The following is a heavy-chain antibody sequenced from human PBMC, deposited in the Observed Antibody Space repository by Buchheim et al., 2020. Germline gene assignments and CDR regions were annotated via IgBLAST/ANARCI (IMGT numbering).Heavy chain of an antibody. V-gene: IGHV3-23*01. CDR3: AKKGGPLNYDFWSGYYWFDY. D-gene: IGHD3-3*01. Sequence: EVQLLESGGGLVQPGGSLRLSCAASGFTFSSYAMSWVRQAPGKGLEWVSALSGSGGSTYYADSVKGRFTISRDNSKNTLYLQMNSLRAEDTAVYYCAKKGGPLNYDFWSGYYWFDYWGQGTL. J-gene: IGHJ4*02. CDR2: LSGSGGST. CDR1: GFTFSSYA.